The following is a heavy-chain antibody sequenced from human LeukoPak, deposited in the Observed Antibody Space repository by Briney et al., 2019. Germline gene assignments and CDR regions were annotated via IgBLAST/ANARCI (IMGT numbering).Heavy chain of an antibody. Sequence: ASVKVSCKASGYTFTSYGISWVRQAPGQGLEWMGWINPNSGGTNYAQKFQGRVTMTRDTSISTAYMELSRLRSDDTAVYYCARDRADYYDSSGYCVWGQGTLVTVSS. V-gene: IGHV1-2*02. CDR2: INPNSGGT. J-gene: IGHJ4*02. D-gene: IGHD3-22*01. CDR3: ARDRADYYDSSGYCV. CDR1: GYTFTSYG.